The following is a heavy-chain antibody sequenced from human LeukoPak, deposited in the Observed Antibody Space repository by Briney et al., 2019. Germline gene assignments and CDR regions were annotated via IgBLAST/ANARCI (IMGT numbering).Heavy chain of an antibody. CDR2: IYSGGGT. J-gene: IGHJ3*02. V-gene: IGHV3-66*01. CDR1: GFTVSSNY. CDR3: ARRWFGEDDAFDI. D-gene: IGHD3-10*01. Sequence: GGSLRLSCAASGFTVSSNYMSWVRQAPGKGLEWVSVIYSGGGTYYADSVKGRFTISRDNSKNTLYLQMNSLRAEDTAVYYCARRWFGEDDAFDIWGQGTMVTVSS.